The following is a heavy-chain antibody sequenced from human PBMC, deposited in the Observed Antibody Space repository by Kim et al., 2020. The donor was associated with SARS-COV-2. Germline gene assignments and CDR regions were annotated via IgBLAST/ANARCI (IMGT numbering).Heavy chain of an antibody. CDR1: GYTFTGYH. D-gene: IGHD6-25*01. J-gene: IGHJ4*02. CDR3: ARGVTAGYDY. CDR2: MSPESGDT. Sequence: ASVKVSCKASGYTFTGYHINWVRQATGQGLEWMGWMSPESGDTSYAQKFQGRVTMTRDTSTSTAYMELSSLRSEDTAVYFCARGVTAGYDYWGQGTLVTVSS. V-gene: IGHV1-8*01.